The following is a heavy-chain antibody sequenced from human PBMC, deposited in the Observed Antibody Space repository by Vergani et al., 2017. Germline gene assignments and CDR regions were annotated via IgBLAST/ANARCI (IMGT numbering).Heavy chain of an antibody. Sequence: DVQIVESGGGLVQPGGSLRLSCTGSEFILGTYWMTWVRQAPRKGMEWVASLKQEGSEKQYVDSVKGRFTISRDNVRNLVFLEMHDLRVADTAVYYCARELVACTKEIDYWGQGTLVTVSS. CDR1: EFILGTYW. CDR2: LKQEGSEK. D-gene: IGHD5-12*01. CDR3: ARELVACTKEIDY. J-gene: IGHJ4*02. V-gene: IGHV3-7*01.